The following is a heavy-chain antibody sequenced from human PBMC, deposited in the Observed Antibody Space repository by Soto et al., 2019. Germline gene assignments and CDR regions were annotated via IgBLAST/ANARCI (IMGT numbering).Heavy chain of an antibody. D-gene: IGHD4-4*01. CDR2: IYYSGST. CDR1: GGSISSYY. V-gene: IGHV4-59*01. Sequence: NPSETLSLTCTVSGGSISSYYWSWIRQPPGKGLEWIGYIYYSGSTNYNPSLKSRVTISVDTSKNQFSLKLSSVTAADTAVYYCARGGRASDYSNYVPYYYYYYGMDVWGQGTTVTVSS. CDR3: ARGGRASDYSNYVPYYYYYYGMDV. J-gene: IGHJ6*02.